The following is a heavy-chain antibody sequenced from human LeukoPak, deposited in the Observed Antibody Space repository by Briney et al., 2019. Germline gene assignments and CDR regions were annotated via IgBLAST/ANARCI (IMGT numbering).Heavy chain of an antibody. CDR3: AKDGSIPASQLGY. D-gene: IGHD2-2*01. CDR2: ISASGGST. Sequence: GGSLRLSCAASGFTFSSYAMSWVRQAPGKGLEWVSGISASGGSTYYADSVKGRFTISRDNSKNTLYLQMNSLRAEDTAVYYCAKDGSIPASQLGYWGQGTLVTVSS. V-gene: IGHV3-23*01. CDR1: GFTFSSYA. J-gene: IGHJ4*02.